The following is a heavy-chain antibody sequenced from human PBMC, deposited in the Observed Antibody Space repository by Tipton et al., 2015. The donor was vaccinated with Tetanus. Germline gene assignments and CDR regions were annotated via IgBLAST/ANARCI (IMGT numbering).Heavy chain of an antibody. CDR1: GYTFTSHY. J-gene: IGHJ4*02. Sequence: QVQLVQSGAEVKKPGASVNISCKASGYTFTSHYVHWVRQAPGQGLEWMGMINPSGGYTRSAQTLQGRVKVTRDTSTTTVYMEMSSLRVEDTAVYFCVSRYSNAWYYFDIWGQGTPVTVSS. V-gene: IGHV1-46*04. CDR3: VSRYSNAWYYFDI. D-gene: IGHD5-12*01. CDR2: INPSGGYT.